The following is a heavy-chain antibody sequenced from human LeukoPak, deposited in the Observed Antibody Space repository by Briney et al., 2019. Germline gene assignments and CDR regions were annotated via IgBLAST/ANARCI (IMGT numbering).Heavy chain of an antibody. CDR3: AREKVYGDYDYYYGMDV. CDR1: GGTFSSYA. Sequence: ASVTVSCKASGGTFSSYAISWVRQAPGQGLEWMGGIIPIFGTANYAQKFQGRVTITADESTSTAYMELSSLRSGDTAVYYCAREKVYGDYDYYYGMDVWGQGTTVTVSS. J-gene: IGHJ6*02. V-gene: IGHV1-69*13. CDR2: IIPIFGTA. D-gene: IGHD4-17*01.